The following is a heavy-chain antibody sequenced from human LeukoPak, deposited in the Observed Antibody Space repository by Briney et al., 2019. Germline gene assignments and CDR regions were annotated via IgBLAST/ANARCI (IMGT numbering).Heavy chain of an antibody. CDR1: GFTFSDYY. Sequence: GGSLRLSCAASGFTFSDYYMSWIRQAPGQGLEWLSYISSSSNYTNYADSVKGRSSISRHSAKNSVYLQMNSLRAEDTAVYYCAKGYSYGHFWGEGTLVTVSS. CDR3: AKGYSYGHF. D-gene: IGHD5-18*01. V-gene: IGHV3-11*03. CDR2: ISSSSNYT. J-gene: IGHJ4*02.